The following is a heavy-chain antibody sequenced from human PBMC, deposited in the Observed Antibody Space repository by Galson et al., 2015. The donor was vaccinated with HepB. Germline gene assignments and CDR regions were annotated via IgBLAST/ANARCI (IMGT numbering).Heavy chain of an antibody. CDR1: GYSFTSYW. Sequence: QSGAEVKKPGESLKISCKGSGYSFTSYWIGWVRQMPGKGLEWMGIIYPGDSDTRYSPSFQGQVTISADKSISTAYLQWSSLKASDTAMYYCARHGGKDTAMAYYYYYGMDVWGQGTTVTVSS. CDR3: ARHGGKDTAMAYYYYYGMDV. D-gene: IGHD5-18*01. J-gene: IGHJ6*02. V-gene: IGHV5-51*01. CDR2: IYPGDSDT.